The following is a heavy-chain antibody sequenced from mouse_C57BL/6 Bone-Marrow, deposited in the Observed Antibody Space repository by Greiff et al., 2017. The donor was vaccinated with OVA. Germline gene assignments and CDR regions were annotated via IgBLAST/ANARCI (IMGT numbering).Heavy chain of an antibody. CDR2: ISNGGGST. CDR3: ERRANCAYSIDY. Sequence: EVNVVESGGGLVQPGGSLKLSCAASGFTFSDYYMYWVRQTPEKRLEWVAYISNGGGSTYYPDTVKGRFTISRDNAKNTLYLQMSRLKSEDTAMYYCERRANCAYSIDYWGQGTTLTVSS. D-gene: IGHD4-1*01. J-gene: IGHJ2*01. CDR1: GFTFSDYY. V-gene: IGHV5-12*01.